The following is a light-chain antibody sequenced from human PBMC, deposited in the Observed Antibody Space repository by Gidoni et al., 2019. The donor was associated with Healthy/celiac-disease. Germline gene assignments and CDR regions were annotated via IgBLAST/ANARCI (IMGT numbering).Light chain of an antibody. J-gene: IGKJ2*01. CDR3: RQYNSYAYA. Sequence: DIQMTQSPSTLSASVGDRVTTTCRASQSISSWLAWYQQKPGKAPKLLIYKASGLESGVPSRFSGSGSGTEFTLTISSLQPDDFATYYCRQYNSYAYAFXQXTKLEIK. CDR2: KAS. V-gene: IGKV1-5*03. CDR1: QSISSW.